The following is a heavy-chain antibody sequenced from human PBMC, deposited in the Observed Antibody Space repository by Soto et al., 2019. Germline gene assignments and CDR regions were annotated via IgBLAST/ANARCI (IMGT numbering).Heavy chain of an antibody. CDR3: ARIELGYCSGGSCLRYAFDI. D-gene: IGHD2-15*01. CDR2: IYYSGST. V-gene: IGHV4-59*12. CDR1: GGSISSYY. Sequence: SETLSLTCTVSGGSISSYYWSWIRQPPGKGLEWIGYIYYSGSTNYNPSLKSRVTISVDTSKNQFSLKLSSVTAADTAVYYCARIELGYCSGGSCLRYAFDIWGQGTMVTVSS. J-gene: IGHJ3*02.